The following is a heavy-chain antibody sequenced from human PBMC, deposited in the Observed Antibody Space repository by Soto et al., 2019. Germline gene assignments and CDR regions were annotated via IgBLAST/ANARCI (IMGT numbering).Heavy chain of an antibody. V-gene: IGHV4-38-2*01. J-gene: IGHJ4*02. CDR3: ARCSMVRGVIVFDY. CDR2: IYHSGST. Sequence: SETLSLTCAVSGYSISSGYYWGWIRQPPGKGLEWIGSIYHSGSTYYNPSLKSRVTISVDTSKNQFSLKLSSVTAADTAVYYCARCSMVRGVIVFDYWGQGTLVTVSS. D-gene: IGHD3-10*01. CDR1: GYSISSGYY.